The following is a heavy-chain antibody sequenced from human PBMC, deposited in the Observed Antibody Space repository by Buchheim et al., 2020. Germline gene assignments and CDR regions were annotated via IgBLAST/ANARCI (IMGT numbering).Heavy chain of an antibody. CDR1: GASISSSNW. CDR3: ASGPDIVATMDEYYYYYGMDV. CDR2: IYHSGST. Sequence: QVQLQESGPGLVKPSGTLSLTCAVSGASISSSNWWSWVRQPPGKGLEWIGEIYHSGSTNYNPSLKSRVTISVDKSKNQFSLKLSSVTAADTAVYYCASGPDIVATMDEYYYYYGMDVWGQGTT. D-gene: IGHD5-12*01. V-gene: IGHV4-4*02. J-gene: IGHJ6*02.